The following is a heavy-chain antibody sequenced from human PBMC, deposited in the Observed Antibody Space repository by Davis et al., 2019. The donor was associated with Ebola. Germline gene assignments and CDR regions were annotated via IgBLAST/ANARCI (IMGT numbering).Heavy chain of an antibody. CDR2: INTNTGNP. V-gene: IGHV7-4-1*02. Sequence: ASVKVSCKASGYTFTNFAVIWVRQAPGQGLEWMGWINTNTGNPTYAQGFTGRFVFSLDTSVSTAYLQISSLKAEDTAVYYCARDGDDYGVLYYYYGMDVWGKGTTVTVSS. D-gene: IGHD4-17*01. CDR3: ARDGDDYGVLYYYYGMDV. CDR1: GYTFTNFA. J-gene: IGHJ6*04.